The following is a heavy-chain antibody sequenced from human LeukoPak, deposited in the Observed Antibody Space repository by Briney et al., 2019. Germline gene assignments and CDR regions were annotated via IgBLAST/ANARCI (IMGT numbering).Heavy chain of an antibody. V-gene: IGHV4-4*09. CDR2: INTRGST. Sequence: SETLSLTCSVSGYSISSSSYWTWFRLPPGKRLEWIGYINTRGSTSFNPSLKSRVTMSVDTSKNQFSLKLTSVTAADTAMYSCARGEMPTVGAWAFDIWGQGKMVTVSS. D-gene: IGHD5-24*01. J-gene: IGHJ3*02. CDR1: GYSISSSSY. CDR3: ARGEMPTVGAWAFDI.